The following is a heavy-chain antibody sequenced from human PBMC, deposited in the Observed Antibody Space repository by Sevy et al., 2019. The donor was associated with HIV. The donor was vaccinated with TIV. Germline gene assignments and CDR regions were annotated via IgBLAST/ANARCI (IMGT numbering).Heavy chain of an antibody. D-gene: IGHD4-17*01. V-gene: IGHV3-48*03. J-gene: IGHJ4*02. CDR2: ISNSGTSM. Sequence: GGSLRLSCVASGFTFSSYEMNWVRQAPGKGLEWVSYISNSGTSMYYSDAVKGRFPISRANARNSLYLQMNSLRAEDTAVYYCARDLPPSATTVAHFDCWGQGTLVTVSS. CDR3: ARDLPPSATTVAHFDC. CDR1: GFTFSSYE.